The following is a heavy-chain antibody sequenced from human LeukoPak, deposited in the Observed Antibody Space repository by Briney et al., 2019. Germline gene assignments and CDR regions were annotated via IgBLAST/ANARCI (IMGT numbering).Heavy chain of an antibody. CDR3: ARDYGSGSYYTLGY. CDR1: GGSISSYY. D-gene: IGHD3-10*01. J-gene: IGHJ4*02. Sequence: PSETLSLTCTVSGGSISSYYWSWIRQPPGKGLEWIGRIYTSGSTNYNPSLKSRVTMSVDTSKNQFSLKLSSVTAADTAVYYCARDYGSGSYYTLGYWGQGTLVTVSS. V-gene: IGHV4-4*07. CDR2: IYTSGST.